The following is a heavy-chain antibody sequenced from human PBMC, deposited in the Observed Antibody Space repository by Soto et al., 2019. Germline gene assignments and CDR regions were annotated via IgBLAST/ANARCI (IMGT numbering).Heavy chain of an antibody. CDR3: AWEWIGCSSSPDRWFDP. J-gene: IGHJ5*02. D-gene: IGHD6-13*01. CDR1: GDSVSSNSAA. Sequence: SQTLSLTCAISGDSVSSNSAAWNWIRQSPSRGLEWLGRTYYRSKWYNDYAVSVKSRITINPDTSKNQFSLQLNSLTPEDTAVDYCAWEWIGCSSSPDRWFDPWGQGTLVTVSS. V-gene: IGHV6-1*01. CDR2: TYYRSKWYN.